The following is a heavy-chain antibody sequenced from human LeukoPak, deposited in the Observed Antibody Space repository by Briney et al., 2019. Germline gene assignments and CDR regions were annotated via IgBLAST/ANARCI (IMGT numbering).Heavy chain of an antibody. Sequence: SETLSLTCTVSGGSISSSSYYWGWIRQPPGTGLEWIGSIYYSGSTYYNPSLKSRVTISVDTSKNQFSLKLSSVTAADTAVYYCARPLLRYFDWLLDAFDIWGQGTMVTVSS. J-gene: IGHJ3*02. D-gene: IGHD3-9*01. CDR1: GGSISSSSYY. CDR2: IYYSGST. CDR3: ARPLLRYFDWLLDAFDI. V-gene: IGHV4-39*01.